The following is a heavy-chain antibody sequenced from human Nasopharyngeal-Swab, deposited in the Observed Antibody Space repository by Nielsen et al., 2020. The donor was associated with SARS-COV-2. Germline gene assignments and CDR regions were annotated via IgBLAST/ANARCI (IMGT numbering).Heavy chain of an antibody. D-gene: IGHD6-6*01. CDR1: GYTFISYG. CDR2: ISAYNGNT. CDR3: ARARRSGWFDP. Sequence: ASVKVSCKASGYTFISYGISWVRQAPGQGLEWMGWISAYNGNTNYAQKLQGRVTMTTDTSTSTAYMELRSLRSDDTVVYYCARARRSGWFDPWGQGTLVTVSS. J-gene: IGHJ5*02. V-gene: IGHV1-18*01.